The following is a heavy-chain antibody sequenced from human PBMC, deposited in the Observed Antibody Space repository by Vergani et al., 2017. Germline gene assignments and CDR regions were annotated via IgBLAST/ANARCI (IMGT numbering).Heavy chain of an antibody. CDR3: ASSIVVVPAATIPGAFDI. Sequence: VQLVESGGGLIQPGGSLRLSCAASGFTVSSNYMSWVRQAPGQRLEWMGWINAGNGNTKYSQKFQGRVTITRDTSASTAYMELSSLRSEDTAVYYCASSIVVVPAATIPGAFDIWGQGTMVTVSS. V-gene: IGHV1-3*01. CDR2: INAGNGNT. D-gene: IGHD2-2*01. J-gene: IGHJ3*02. CDR1: GFTVSSNY.